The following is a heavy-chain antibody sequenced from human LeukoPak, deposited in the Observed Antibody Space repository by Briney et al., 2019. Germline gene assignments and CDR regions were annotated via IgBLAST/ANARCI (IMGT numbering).Heavy chain of an antibody. CDR3: AGDSSGWDAFDI. J-gene: IGHJ3*02. CDR2: INPNSGGT. D-gene: IGHD6-19*01. Sequence: ASVKVSCKASGYTFTGYYMHWARQAPGQGLEWMGWINPNSGGTNYAQKFQGRVTMTRDTSISTAYMELSRLRSDDTAVYYCAGDSSGWDAFDIWGQGTMVTVSS. CDR1: GYTFTGYY. V-gene: IGHV1-2*02.